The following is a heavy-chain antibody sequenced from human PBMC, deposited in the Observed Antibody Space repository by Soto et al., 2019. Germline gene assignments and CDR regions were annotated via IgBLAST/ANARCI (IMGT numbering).Heavy chain of an antibody. CDR2: INPNTGNT. Sequence: GSSVKVSCKASGYTFTSYDINWVRQATGQGLEWMGSINPNTGNTVYAPKLQGRVTMTRNTSMSTAYMELSSLTSDDTAVYYCARGGSASDFDRWGQGTLVTVSS. V-gene: IGHV1-8*01. J-gene: IGHJ4*02. D-gene: IGHD6-6*01. CDR3: ARGGSASDFDR. CDR1: GYTFTSYD.